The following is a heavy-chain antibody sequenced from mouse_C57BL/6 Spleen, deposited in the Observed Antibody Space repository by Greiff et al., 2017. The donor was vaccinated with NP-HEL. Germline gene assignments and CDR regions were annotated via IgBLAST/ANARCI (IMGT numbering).Heavy chain of an antibody. Sequence: VQRVESGPGLVAPSQSLSITCTVSGFSLTSYGVHWVRQPPGKGLEWLGVIWSDGSTTYNSALKSRLSISKDNSKSQVYVKMNSLQTDDTAMYYCARQRALGRYAMDYWGQGTSVTVSS. CDR2: IWSDGST. D-gene: IGHD4-1*01. CDR1: GFSLTSYG. CDR3: ARQRALGRYAMDY. J-gene: IGHJ4*01. V-gene: IGHV2-6-1*01.